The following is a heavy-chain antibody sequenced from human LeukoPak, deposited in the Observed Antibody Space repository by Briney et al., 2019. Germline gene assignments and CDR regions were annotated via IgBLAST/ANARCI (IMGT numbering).Heavy chain of an antibody. CDR1: GYTFTSYA. J-gene: IGHJ4*02. V-gene: IGHV7-4-1*02. CDR3: ATSGDYDSSGYYYDSGWS. Sequence: ASVKVSCKASGYTFTSYAMNRVRQAPGQGLEWMGWINTNTGNPTYAQGFTGRFVFSLDTSVSTAYLQISSLKAEDTAVYYCATSGDYDSSGYYYDSGWSWGQGTLVTVSS. CDR2: INTNTGNP. D-gene: IGHD3-22*01.